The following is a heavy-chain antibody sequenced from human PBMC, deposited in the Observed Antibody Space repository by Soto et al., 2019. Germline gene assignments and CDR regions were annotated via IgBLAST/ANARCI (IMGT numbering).Heavy chain of an antibody. CDR3: TGEDRGDYGGPGN. CDR2: IYYTGAT. Sequence: QLLGQESGPGLVKPSETLSLSCTVFGDSIKTTRYYWGWVRQPPGQGLEWLGSIYYTGATQYNPSLESRVSMSVDTSNNQFSLKLRSVTAADSAIYYCTGEDRGDYGGPGNWGQGTLVTVSS. CDR1: GDSIKTTRYY. D-gene: IGHD4-17*01. J-gene: IGHJ4*02. V-gene: IGHV4-39*02.